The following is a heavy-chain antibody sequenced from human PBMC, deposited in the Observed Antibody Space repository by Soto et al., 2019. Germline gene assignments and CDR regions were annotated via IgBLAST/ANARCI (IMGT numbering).Heavy chain of an antibody. CDR2: ITGSGGST. J-gene: IGHJ4*02. V-gene: IGHV3-23*01. Sequence: GGSLRLSCAASGFTFSSYPMSWVRQAPGKGLEWVSTITGSGGSTYYTDSVKGRFTISRDNSKNTLYLQMNSLRAEDTAVYYCAKAFGYSSGRYQDYWGQGTLVTVSS. CDR1: GFTFSSYP. CDR3: AKAFGYSSGRYQDY. D-gene: IGHD6-19*01.